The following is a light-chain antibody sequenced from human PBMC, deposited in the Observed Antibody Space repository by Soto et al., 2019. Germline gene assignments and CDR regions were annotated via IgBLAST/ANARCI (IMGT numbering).Light chain of an antibody. Sequence: QSALTQPPSASGSPGQSVTISCTGTSSYVGTHGYVSWYQQHAGKAPKLMIYDVTKRPSGVPDRFSGSKSANTASLTVSGLQAEDEADYYCMCYAGGNNWVFGGGTKVTVL. J-gene: IGLJ3*02. V-gene: IGLV2-8*01. CDR3: MCYAGGNNWV. CDR1: SSYVGTHGY. CDR2: DVT.